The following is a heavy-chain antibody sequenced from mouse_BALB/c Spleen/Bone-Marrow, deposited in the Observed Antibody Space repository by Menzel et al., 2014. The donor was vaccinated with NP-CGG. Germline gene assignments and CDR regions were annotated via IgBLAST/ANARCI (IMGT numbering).Heavy chain of an antibody. D-gene: IGHD3-1*01. CDR3: TTLARSDFDY. V-gene: IGHV1-5*01. CDR1: GYTFSNYW. CDR2: IYPGNSDT. J-gene: IGHJ2*01. Sequence: DVKLQESGTVLARPGAAVKVSCKASGYTFSNYWMHWVKQRPGQGLEWIGTIYPGNSDTTYNQKFKGKAKLTAVTSTSTAYMELSSLTNEDSAVYYCTTLARSDFDYWGQGTTLTVSS.